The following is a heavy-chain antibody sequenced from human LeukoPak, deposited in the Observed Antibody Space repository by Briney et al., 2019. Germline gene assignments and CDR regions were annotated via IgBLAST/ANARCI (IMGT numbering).Heavy chain of an antibody. V-gene: IGHV1-18*01. CDR2: ISAYNGNT. CDR1: GYTFINYG. D-gene: IGHD1-14*01. CDR3: GRDYHLGGMDV. J-gene: IGHJ6*02. Sequence: ASVKVSCKASGYTFINYGVGWVRQAPGQGLEWMGWISAYNGNTNYSQKLQGKVTMTTDTSTSTAYMELRSLRSDDTAVYYCGRDYHLGGMDVWGQGTTVTVSS.